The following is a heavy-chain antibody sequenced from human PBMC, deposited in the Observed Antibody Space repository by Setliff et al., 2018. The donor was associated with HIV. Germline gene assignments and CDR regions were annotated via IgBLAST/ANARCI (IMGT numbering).Heavy chain of an antibody. D-gene: IGHD3-22*01. Sequence: GGSLRLSCAASGSTFSSYAMHWVRQAPGKGLEWLALIWSDGTNKYYADSVKGRFTISRDNSKNTLYLQMNSLRAEDTAVYYCARDKDYYDSSGYYYIYYNMDVWGKGTTVTVSS. CDR1: GSTFSSYA. J-gene: IGHJ6*03. CDR2: IWSDGTNK. CDR3: ARDKDYYDSSGYYYIYYNMDV. V-gene: IGHV3-33*01.